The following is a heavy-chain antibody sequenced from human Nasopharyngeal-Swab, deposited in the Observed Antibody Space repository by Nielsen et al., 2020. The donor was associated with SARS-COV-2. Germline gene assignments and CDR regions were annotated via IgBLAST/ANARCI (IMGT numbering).Heavy chain of an antibody. CDR2: IRSQIYGGAP. D-gene: IGHD1-26*01. V-gene: IGHV3-49*01. J-gene: IGHJ3*02. Sequence: GESLKISCTTSGFTFGDYGMSWFRQAPGKGLEWVGFIRSQIYGGAPEYAASVKGRFTISRDGAEGIAYLQMNSLQIEDTAVYYCARSVGSYYGQGAFDIWGQGTMVTVSS. CDR3: ARSVGSYYGQGAFDI. CDR1: GFTFGDYG.